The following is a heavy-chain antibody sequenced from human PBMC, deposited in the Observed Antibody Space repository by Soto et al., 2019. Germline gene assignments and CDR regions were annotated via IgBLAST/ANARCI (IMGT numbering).Heavy chain of an antibody. CDR1: GFTFSSYG. Sequence: VGSLRLSCAASGFTFSSYGMHWVRQAPGKGLEWVAVISYDGSNKYYADSVKGRFTISRDNSKNTLYLQMNSLRAEDTAVYYCAKPPDDSSSWHDYWGQGTLVTGSS. D-gene: IGHD6-13*01. CDR3: AKPPDDSSSWHDY. V-gene: IGHV3-30*18. CDR2: ISYDGSNK. J-gene: IGHJ4*02.